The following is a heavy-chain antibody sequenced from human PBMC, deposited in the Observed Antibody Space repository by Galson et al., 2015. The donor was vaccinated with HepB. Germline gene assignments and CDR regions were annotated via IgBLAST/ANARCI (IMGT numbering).Heavy chain of an antibody. J-gene: IGHJ3*02. CDR2: IWYDGSNI. Sequence: SLRLSCAASGFTFSGYVMHWVRQAPGKGLEWVAVIWYDGSNIYYVDSVKGRFTISRDNSNDTLYLQMNSLRAEDTAVYYCARDYPGVSGAFDIWGQGTMVTVSS. V-gene: IGHV3-33*01. CDR1: GFTFSGYV. D-gene: IGHD3-10*01. CDR3: ARDYPGVSGAFDI.